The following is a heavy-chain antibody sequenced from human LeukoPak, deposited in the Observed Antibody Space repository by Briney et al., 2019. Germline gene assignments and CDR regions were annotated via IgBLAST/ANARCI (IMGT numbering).Heavy chain of an antibody. CDR1: GFTFSSYG. V-gene: IGHV3-30*02. CDR2: IRYDGSNK. J-gene: IGHJ3*02. D-gene: IGHD2-2*01. CDR3: AKDKPIIVLPTAVDAFDI. Sequence: QSGGSLRLSCAASGFTFSSYGMHWVRQAPGKRLEWVAFIRYDGSNKYYADSVKGRFTISRDNSKNTLYLQMNSLRAEDTAVYYCAKDKPIIVLPTAVDAFDIWGQGTVVTVSS.